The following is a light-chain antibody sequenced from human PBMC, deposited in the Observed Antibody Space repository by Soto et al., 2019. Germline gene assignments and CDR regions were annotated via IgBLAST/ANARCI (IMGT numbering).Light chain of an antibody. CDR3: MQVLQHPLT. V-gene: IGKV2-28*01. Sequence: DIVVTQSPHSLPVTPGEPASISCRSSQSLLHSNGNTYLDWYLQKPGQSPQLLIYLGSNRASGGLDTXSGSGSGPDYTLRISSVEAEDVGVYYCMQVLQHPLTFGGGTKVEI. CDR1: QSLLHSNGNTY. J-gene: IGKJ4*01. CDR2: LGS.